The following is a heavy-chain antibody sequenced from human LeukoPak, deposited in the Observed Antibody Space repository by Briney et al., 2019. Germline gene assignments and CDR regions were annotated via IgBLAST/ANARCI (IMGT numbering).Heavy chain of an antibody. Sequence: PSETLSLTCTVSGGSISSYYWSWIRQPAVKGLEWIGRIYTSGSTNYNPSLKSRVTMSVDTSKNQFSLKLSSVTAADTAVYYCARDRDCSSTSCSPYWYFHLWGRGTLVTVSS. CDR2: IYTSGST. D-gene: IGHD2-2*01. CDR1: GGSISSYY. CDR3: ARDRDCSSTSCSPYWYFHL. V-gene: IGHV4-4*07. J-gene: IGHJ2*01.